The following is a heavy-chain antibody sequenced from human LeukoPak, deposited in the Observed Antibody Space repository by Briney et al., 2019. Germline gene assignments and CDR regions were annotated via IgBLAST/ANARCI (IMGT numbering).Heavy chain of an antibody. CDR3: ARLNLYGSGSPGGFDP. Sequence: GESLKISCKGSGYSFTSYWIGWVRQMPGKGLEWMGIIYPGDSDTRYSPSFQGQVTISADKSISTAYLQWSSLKASDTAMYYCARLNLYGSGSPGGFDPWGQGTLVTVSS. D-gene: IGHD3-10*01. CDR2: IYPGDSDT. J-gene: IGHJ5*02. CDR1: GYSFTSYW. V-gene: IGHV5-51*01.